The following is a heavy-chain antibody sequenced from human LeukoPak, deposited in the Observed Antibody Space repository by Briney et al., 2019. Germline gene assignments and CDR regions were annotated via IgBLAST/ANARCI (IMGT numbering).Heavy chain of an antibody. CDR1: GFIVSSNY. D-gene: IGHD5-18*01. CDR2: TYRRDLT. Sequence: GGSLRLSCAASGFIVSSNYMRWVRQAPGKGLEWVSITYRRDLTSYADSVKGRFTISRDNGQNTLYLQMNSLRAEDTAVYYCAREGRGYSYAFEYWGQGTLVTVSS. V-gene: IGHV3-53*01. J-gene: IGHJ4*02. CDR3: AREGRGYSYAFEY.